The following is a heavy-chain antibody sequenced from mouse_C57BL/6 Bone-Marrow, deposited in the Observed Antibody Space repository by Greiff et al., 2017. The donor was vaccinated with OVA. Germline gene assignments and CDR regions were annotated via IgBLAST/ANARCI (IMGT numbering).Heavy chain of an antibody. Sequence: EVQRVESGGGLVQPGGSLKLSCAASGFTFSDYYMYWVRQTPEKRLEWVAYISNGGGSTYYPDTVKGRFTISRDNAKNTLYLQMSRLKSEDTAMYYCARQDYYGSSYGFAYWGQGTLVTVSA. D-gene: IGHD1-1*01. CDR2: ISNGGGST. CDR1: GFTFSDYY. CDR3: ARQDYYGSSYGFAY. J-gene: IGHJ3*01. V-gene: IGHV5-12*01.